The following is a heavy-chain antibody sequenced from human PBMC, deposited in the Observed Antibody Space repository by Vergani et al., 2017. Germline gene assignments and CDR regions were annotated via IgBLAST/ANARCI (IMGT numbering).Heavy chain of an antibody. CDR1: GGSISSYY. Sequence: QVQLQESGPGLVKPSETLSLTCTVSGGSISSYYWSWIRQPPGKGLVWIGYIYYSGSTKYNPSLKSRVTISVDTSKNQFSLKLSSVTAADTAVYYCARETGGGSLDYWGQGTLVTVSS. V-gene: IGHV4-59*01. CDR3: ARETGGGSLDY. CDR2: IYYSGST. D-gene: IGHD2-15*01. J-gene: IGHJ4*02.